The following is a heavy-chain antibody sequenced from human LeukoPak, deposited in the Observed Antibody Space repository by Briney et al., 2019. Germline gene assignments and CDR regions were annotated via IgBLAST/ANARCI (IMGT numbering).Heavy chain of an antibody. Sequence: PSETLSLTCTVSGGSISSYFWDWIRQPPGKGLEWIGNVYYTGDTHYNPSLESRVTISVDRSKNQFSLKLSSVTAADTAVYYCARDAQYCSNGVCENWFDPWGQGTLVTVSS. CDR3: ARDAQYCSNGVCENWFDP. D-gene: IGHD2-8*01. CDR1: GGSISSYF. V-gene: IGHV4-59*12. CDR2: VYYTGDT. J-gene: IGHJ5*02.